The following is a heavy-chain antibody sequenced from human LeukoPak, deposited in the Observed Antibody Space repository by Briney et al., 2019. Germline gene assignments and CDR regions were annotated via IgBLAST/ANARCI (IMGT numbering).Heavy chain of an antibody. D-gene: IGHD6-6*01. J-gene: IGHJ4*02. CDR2: MNPNSGNT. Sequence: ASVKVSCKASGYTFTSYDINWVRQATGQGLEWMGWMNPNSGNTGYAQKFQGRVTMTRNTSISTAYMELSSLRSEDTAVYYYARGIKYSSRRNYFDYWGQGTLVTVSS. V-gene: IGHV1-8*01. CDR3: ARGIKYSSRRNYFDY. CDR1: GYTFTSYD.